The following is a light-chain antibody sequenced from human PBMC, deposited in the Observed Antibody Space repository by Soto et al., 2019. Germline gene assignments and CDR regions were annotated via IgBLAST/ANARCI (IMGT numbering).Light chain of an antibody. CDR3: QQYNSYST. CDR1: QSVGRNY. V-gene: IGKV3-20*01. CDR2: DAS. J-gene: IGKJ1*01. Sequence: EIVLTQSPGTLSLSPGESATLSCRASQSVGRNYLAWFQHKPDQAPRLLIYDASNRATGVPDRFSGSGSGTDFTLSVTRLEPEDFAVYYCQQYNSYSTFGQGTKVEIK.